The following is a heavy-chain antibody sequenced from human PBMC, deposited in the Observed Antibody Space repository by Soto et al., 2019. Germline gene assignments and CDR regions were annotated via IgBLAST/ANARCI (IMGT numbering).Heavy chain of an antibody. D-gene: IGHD2-8*01. Sequence: ASVKVSCKASGYSFTDYHIHWVRQAPGQGLEWLGRINPKSGGTSTAQKFQGWVTMTTDTSISTASMELTRLTSDDTAIYYCARGDSTDCSNAVCCFFYNHDIDGWGRETTVTVSS. CDR1: GYSFTDYH. V-gene: IGHV1-2*04. CDR3: ARGDSTDCSNAVCCFFYNHDIDG. J-gene: IGHJ6*02. CDR2: INPKSGGT.